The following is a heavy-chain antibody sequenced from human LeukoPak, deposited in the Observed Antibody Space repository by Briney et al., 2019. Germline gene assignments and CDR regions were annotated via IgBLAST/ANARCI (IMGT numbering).Heavy chain of an antibody. CDR3: AKDPNFYYCMDV. CDR1: GFTVSSNY. Sequence: PGGSLRLSCAASGFTVSSNYMSWVRQAPGKGLEWVSTTSGRRDSTSYADSVKGRFTISRDNSKNTLYLQMNSLRAEDTAVYYCAKDPNFYYCMDVWGKGTTVTISS. J-gene: IGHJ6*03. V-gene: IGHV3-23*01. CDR2: TSGRRDST.